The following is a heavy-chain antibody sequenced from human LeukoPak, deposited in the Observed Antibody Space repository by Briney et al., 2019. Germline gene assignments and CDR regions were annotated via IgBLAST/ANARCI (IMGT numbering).Heavy chain of an antibody. D-gene: IGHD4/OR15-4a*01. J-gene: IGHJ3*02. Sequence: GASVKVSCKASGYTFTSYAMHWVRQAPGQRLEWMGWINAGNGNTKYSQKFQGRVTITRDTSASTAYMELSSLRSEDTAVYYCRTADSLNAADAFDIWGQGTMVTVSS. CDR3: RTADSLNAADAFDI. CDR2: INAGNGNT. CDR1: GYTFTSYA. V-gene: IGHV1-3*01.